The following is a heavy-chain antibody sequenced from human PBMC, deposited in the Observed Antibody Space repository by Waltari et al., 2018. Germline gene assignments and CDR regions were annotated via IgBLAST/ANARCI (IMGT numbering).Heavy chain of an antibody. V-gene: IGHV3-30*02. Sequence: QVQLVESGGGVVQPGGSLRLSCAASGFTFSSYGMHWVRQAPGKGLEWVAFIRYVGSNKYYADSVKGRFTISRDNSKNTLYLQMNSLRAEDTAVYYCAKDYQGIAVAGTKVYWGQGTLVTVSS. D-gene: IGHD6-19*01. J-gene: IGHJ4*02. CDR1: GFTFSSYG. CDR2: IRYVGSNK. CDR3: AKDYQGIAVAGTKVY.